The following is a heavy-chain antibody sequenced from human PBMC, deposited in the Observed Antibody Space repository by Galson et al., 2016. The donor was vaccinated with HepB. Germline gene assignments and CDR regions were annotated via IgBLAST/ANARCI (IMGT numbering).Heavy chain of an antibody. CDR1: GFIFNSYG. J-gene: IGHJ4*02. D-gene: IGHD3-10*01. Sequence: SLRLSCAASGFIFNSYGMHWVRQAPGKGLEWVAVISYDGSNKYYADSVKGRFTISRDNSKNTLYLQMNSLRAEDTALYYCAQDHGYFGSGSHHYWGQGTLVTVSS. CDR2: ISYDGSNK. V-gene: IGHV3-30*18. CDR3: AQDHGYFGSGSHHY.